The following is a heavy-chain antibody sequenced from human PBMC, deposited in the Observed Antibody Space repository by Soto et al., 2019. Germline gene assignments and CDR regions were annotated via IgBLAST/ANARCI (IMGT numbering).Heavy chain of an antibody. Sequence: GGSLRLSCTVSGFSLSSYWMSWVRQAPGKGLEWVANIIQDGSEKQYVDSVEGRFTISRDNAKNSLYLQMNGLRAEDTAVYYCARGHSAPDYWGQGTLVTVSS. CDR2: IIQDGSEK. J-gene: IGHJ4*02. V-gene: IGHV3-7*01. CDR1: GFSLSSYW. CDR3: ARGHSAPDY.